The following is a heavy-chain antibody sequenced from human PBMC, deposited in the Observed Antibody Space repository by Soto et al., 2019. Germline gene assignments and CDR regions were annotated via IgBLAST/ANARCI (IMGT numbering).Heavy chain of an antibody. CDR1: GFTVSSNY. Sequence: GGSLRLSCAASGFTVSSNYMSWVRQAPGKGLEWVSVIYSGGSTYYADSVKGRFTISRHNSKNTLYLQMNSLRAEDTAVYYCARVNGRYYDFWSGYYSNWFDPWGQGTLVTVSS. CDR3: ARVNGRYYDFWSGYYSNWFDP. V-gene: IGHV3-53*04. J-gene: IGHJ5*02. D-gene: IGHD3-3*01. CDR2: IYSGGST.